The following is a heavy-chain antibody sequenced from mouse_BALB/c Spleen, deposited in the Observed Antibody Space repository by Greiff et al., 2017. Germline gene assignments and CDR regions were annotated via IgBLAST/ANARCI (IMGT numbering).Heavy chain of an antibody. D-gene: IGHD1-2*01. J-gene: IGHJ3*01. CDR2: IYPGSGST. V-gene: IGHV1S22*01. Sequence: LQQPGSELVRPGASVKLSCKASGYTFTSYWMHWVKQRHGQGLEWIGNIYPGSGSTNYDEKFKSKGTLTVDTSSSTAYMHLSSLTSEDSAVYYCTRGGSLPSRAWFAYWGQGTLVTVSA. CDR1: GYTFTSYW. CDR3: TRGGSLPSRAWFAY.